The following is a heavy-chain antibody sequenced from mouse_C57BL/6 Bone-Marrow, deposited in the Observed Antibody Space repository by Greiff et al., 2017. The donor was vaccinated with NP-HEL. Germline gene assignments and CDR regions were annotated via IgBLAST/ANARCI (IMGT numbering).Heavy chain of an antibody. CDR1: GFSFNTYA. D-gene: IGHD1-1*01. CDR3: VRLGGTDFDY. V-gene: IGHV10-1*01. CDR2: IRSKSNNYAT. J-gene: IGHJ2*01. Sequence: EVQVVESGGGLVQPKGSLKLSCAASGFSFNTYAMNWVRQAPGKGLEWVARIRSKSNNYATYYADSVKDRFTISRDDSESMLYLQMNNLKTEDTAMYYCVRLGGTDFDYWGQGTTLTVSS.